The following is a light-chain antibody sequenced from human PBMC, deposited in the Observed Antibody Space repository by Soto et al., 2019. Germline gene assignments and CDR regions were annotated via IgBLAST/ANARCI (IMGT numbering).Light chain of an antibody. CDR1: QRISSY. CDR2: AAS. CDR3: QQSYSTPIT. V-gene: IGKV1-39*01. J-gene: IGKJ5*01. Sequence: QMTQYPSSLSASVGDRVTITCRASQRISSYLNWYQQKPGKAPKLLIYAASSLQSGVPSRFSGSGSGTDFTLTISSLQPEDFATYYCQQSYSTPITFGQGTRLEIK.